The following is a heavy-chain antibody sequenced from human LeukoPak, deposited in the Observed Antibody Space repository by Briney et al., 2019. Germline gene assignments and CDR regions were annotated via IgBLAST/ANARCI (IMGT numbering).Heavy chain of an antibody. CDR2: IYTSGST. D-gene: IGHD3-10*01. J-gene: IGHJ4*02. Sequence: SETLSLTCTVSGGSISSYYWSWIRQPAGKGLEWIGRIYTSGSTNYNPSLKSRVTMSVDTSKNQFSLKLSSATAADTAVYYCARDRDYYGSGSSFDYWGQGTLVTVSS. V-gene: IGHV4-4*07. CDR3: ARDRDYYGSGSSFDY. CDR1: GGSISSYY.